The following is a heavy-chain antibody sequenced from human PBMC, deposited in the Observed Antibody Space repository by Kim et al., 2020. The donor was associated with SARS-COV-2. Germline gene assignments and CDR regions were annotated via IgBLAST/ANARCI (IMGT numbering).Heavy chain of an antibody. CDR3: ARMLGEGAYYYDSSGYYDYYYYGMDV. D-gene: IGHD3-22*01. J-gene: IGHJ6*02. Sequence: ASVKVSCKASGYTFTSYAMNWVRQAPGQGLEWMGWINTNTGNPTYAQGFTGRFVFSLDTSVSTAYLQISSLKAEDTAVYYCARMLGEGAYYYDSSGYYDYYYYGMDVWGQGTTVTVSS. CDR1: GYTFTSYA. CDR2: INTNTGNP. V-gene: IGHV7-4-1*02.